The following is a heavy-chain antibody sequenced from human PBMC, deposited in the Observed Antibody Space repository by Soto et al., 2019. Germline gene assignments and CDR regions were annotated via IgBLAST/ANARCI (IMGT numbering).Heavy chain of an antibody. Sequence: QVQLVESGGGVVQPGRSLRLSCAASGFTFSRYGMHWVRQAPGKGLEWVAVIWYDGSNKYYADSVKGRFTISRDNSKNTLYLQMNSLRAEDTAVYYCAIDSCIAVASLGAFDIWGQGTMVTVSS. J-gene: IGHJ3*02. CDR3: AIDSCIAVASLGAFDI. CDR1: GFTFSRYG. V-gene: IGHV3-33*01. D-gene: IGHD6-19*01. CDR2: IWYDGSNK.